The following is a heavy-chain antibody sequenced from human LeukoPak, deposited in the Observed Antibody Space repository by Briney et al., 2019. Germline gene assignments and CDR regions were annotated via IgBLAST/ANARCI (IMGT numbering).Heavy chain of an antibody. D-gene: IGHD2-15*01. CDR3: VRASVTVVAPFSFYYYMDV. CDR1: GFTFRTHN. J-gene: IGHJ6*03. CDR2: ISDTSNTM. V-gene: IGHV3-48*01. Sequence: GGSLRLSCAASGFTFRTHNMNWVRQAPGKGLEWLSYISDTSNTMYYADAVKGRFTISRDNADGSLFLQMNSLTADDTAVYYCVRASVTVVAPFSFYYYMDVWGKGTTVTVSS.